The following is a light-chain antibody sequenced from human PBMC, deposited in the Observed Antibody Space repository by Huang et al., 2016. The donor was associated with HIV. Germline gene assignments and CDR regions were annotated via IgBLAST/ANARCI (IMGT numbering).Light chain of an antibody. V-gene: IGKV2D-29*02. J-gene: IGKJ2*02. Sequence: IVMTQTPLSLSVTPGQPASISCKSSESLLHSDGKTCLCWYLQKPGQSPQLLIHEVATRFSGVPDRFSGSGSGTDFTLNISRVEAEDVGIYYCMQTIQLPCTFGQGAKLEIK. CDR3: MQTIQLPCT. CDR2: EVA. CDR1: ESLLHSDGKTC.